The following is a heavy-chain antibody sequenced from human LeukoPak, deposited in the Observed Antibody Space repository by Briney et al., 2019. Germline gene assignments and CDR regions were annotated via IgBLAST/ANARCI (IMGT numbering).Heavy chain of an antibody. V-gene: IGHV1-46*01. CDR2: INPSGGST. CDR1: GYTFTSYY. CDR3: ARDYTAGNFGYDSSGYYDY. J-gene: IGHJ4*02. Sequence: ASVKVSCKASGYTFTSYYMHWVRQAPGQGLEWMGIINPSGGSTSYAQKFQGRVTMTRDTSTSTVYMELSSLRSEDTAVYYCARDYTAGNFGYDSSGYYDYWGQGTLVTVSS. D-gene: IGHD3-22*01.